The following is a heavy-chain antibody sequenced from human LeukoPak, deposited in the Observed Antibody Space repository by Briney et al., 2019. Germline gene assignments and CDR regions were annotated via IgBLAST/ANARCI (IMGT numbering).Heavy chain of an antibody. Sequence: GASVKVSCKASGYTFTSYDINWVRQATGQGLEWMGWMNPNSGSTGYAQKFQGRVTMTRNTSISTAYMELSSLRSEDTAVYYCAKCGAAVTTHFSHWGQGTLVTVSS. V-gene: IGHV1-8*01. D-gene: IGHD4-17*01. CDR3: AKCGAAVTTHFSH. CDR1: GYTFTSYD. J-gene: IGHJ4*02. CDR2: MNPNSGST.